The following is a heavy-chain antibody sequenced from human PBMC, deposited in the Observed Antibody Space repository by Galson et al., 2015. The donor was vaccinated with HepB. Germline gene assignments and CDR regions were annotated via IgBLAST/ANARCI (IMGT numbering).Heavy chain of an antibody. V-gene: IGHV3-30-3*01. CDR1: GFTFSSYA. J-gene: IGHJ4*02. CDR3: ARAPAPDSGYDRGAFDY. Sequence: SLRLSCAASGFTFSSYAMHWVRQAPGKGLEWVAVISYDGSNKYYADSVKGRFTISRDNSKNTLYLQMNSLRAEDTAVYYCARAPAPDSGYDRGAFDYWGQGTLVTVSS. D-gene: IGHD5-12*01. CDR2: ISYDGSNK.